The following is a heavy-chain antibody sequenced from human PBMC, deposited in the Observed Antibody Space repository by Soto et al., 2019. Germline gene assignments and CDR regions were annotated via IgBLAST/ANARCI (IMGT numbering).Heavy chain of an antibody. V-gene: IGHV4-59*08. J-gene: IGHJ4*02. CDR2: IYYSGST. CDR1: RGSISSYY. D-gene: IGHD3-3*01. Sequence: SETLSLTCTVSRGSISSYYWSWIRQPSGKGLEWIGYIYYSGSTNYNPSLKSRVTISVDTSKNQFSLKLSSVTAADTAVYYCARLEGNYDFWSGYYQGAFDYWGQGTLVTVS. CDR3: ARLEGNYDFWSGYYQGAFDY.